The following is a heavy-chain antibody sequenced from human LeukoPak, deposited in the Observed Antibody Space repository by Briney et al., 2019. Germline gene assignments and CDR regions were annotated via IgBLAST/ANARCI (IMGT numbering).Heavy chain of an antibody. D-gene: IGHD3-22*01. J-gene: IGHJ4*02. Sequence: GGSLRLSCAASGFTFSSYSMNWVRQAPGKGLEWVSSISSSSSYMYYADSVKGRFTISRDNAKNSLYLHMNSLRAEDTAVYYCAGSYDSSGYYPDYWGQGTLVTVSS. CDR3: AGSYDSSGYYPDY. CDR1: GFTFSSYS. CDR2: ISSSSSYM. V-gene: IGHV3-21*01.